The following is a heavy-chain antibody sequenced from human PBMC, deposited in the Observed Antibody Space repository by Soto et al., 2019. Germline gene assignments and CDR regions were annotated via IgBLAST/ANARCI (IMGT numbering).Heavy chain of an antibody. D-gene: IGHD3-9*01. J-gene: IGHJ6*02. CDR3: ARVQSASYYYYGMDV. Sequence: QVQLQESGPGLVKPSGTLSLTCAVSGGSISSSYWWSWVRQPPGKGLEWIGEIYHSGSTNYNPSLKSRVTISVDKSTNPFSMKLSSVTAADTAVYYCARVQSASYYYYGMDVWGQGTTVTVSS. V-gene: IGHV4-4*02. CDR1: GGSISSSYW. CDR2: IYHSGST.